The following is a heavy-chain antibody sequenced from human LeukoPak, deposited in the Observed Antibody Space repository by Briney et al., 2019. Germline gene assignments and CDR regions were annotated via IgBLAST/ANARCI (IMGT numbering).Heavy chain of an antibody. CDR1: GFTFRSYG. V-gene: IGHV3-33*01. D-gene: IGHD6-6*01. J-gene: IGHJ4*02. CDR2: IWYDEITK. Sequence: PGGSLRLSCVASGFTFRSYGIHWVRQAPGKGLEWLAFIWYDEITKDYADSVKGRFTISRDNSKNTLYVQMNSLRVEDTAVYYCARGGAARPDFWGQGTLVTVSS. CDR3: ARGGAARPDF.